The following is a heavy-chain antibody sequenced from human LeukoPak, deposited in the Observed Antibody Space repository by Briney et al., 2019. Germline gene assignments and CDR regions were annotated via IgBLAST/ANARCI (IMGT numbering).Heavy chain of an antibody. CDR1: RGTFSSYA. CDR3: ASTVVTPNTAYGMDV. J-gene: IGHJ6*02. V-gene: IGHV1-69*04. CDR2: ILPILGIA. D-gene: IGHD4-23*01. Sequence: SVKVSFKASRGTFSSYAISWVRHGRGQGVEWLGRILPILGIANHAQKFQGRVTITADKSTSTAYMELSSLRSEDTAVYYCASTVVTPNTAYGMDVWGQGTTVTVSS.